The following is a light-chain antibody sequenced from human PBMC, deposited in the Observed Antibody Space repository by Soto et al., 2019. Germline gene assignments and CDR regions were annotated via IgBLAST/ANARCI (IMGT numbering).Light chain of an antibody. V-gene: IGKV1-27*01. CDR3: QKYNSAPRT. CDR2: AAS. Sequence: DIQMTQSPSSLSASVGDTVTITCRASQDISNYLAWYQQKPGRVPKVLIYAASTLQSGVPSRFSAIGSGTYFTLTISSLQPEDVATYYCQKYNSAPRTFGQGTKVEIK. J-gene: IGKJ1*01. CDR1: QDISNY.